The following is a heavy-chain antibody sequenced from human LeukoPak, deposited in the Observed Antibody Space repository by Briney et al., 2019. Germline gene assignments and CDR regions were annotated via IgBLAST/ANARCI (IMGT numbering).Heavy chain of an antibody. CDR1: EFTFSRYW. CDR2: IKEDGSEK. Sequence: GSLRLSCAASEFTFSRYWMSWVRQAPGKGLEWVANIKEDGSEKHYVDSVKGRFTISRDNAKNSLYLQMNSLRAEDTAVYYCARDRYCSGAWGQGTLVTVSS. D-gene: IGHD2-15*01. CDR3: ARDRYCSGA. V-gene: IGHV3-7*01. J-gene: IGHJ4*02.